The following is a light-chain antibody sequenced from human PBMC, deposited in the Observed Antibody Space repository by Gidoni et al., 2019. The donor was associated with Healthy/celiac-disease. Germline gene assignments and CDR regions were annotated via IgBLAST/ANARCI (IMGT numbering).Light chain of an antibody. CDR1: QSVSSN. J-gene: IGKJ1*01. CDR2: GAS. V-gene: IGKV3-15*01. Sequence: EIVMTQSPATLSVSPGERATLPCRASQSVSSNLAWYQQKPGQAPRLLLYGASTRATGIPARFSGSGSGTEFTLTISGLQSEDFAVYYCQQYNNWPPWTFGQGTKVEIK. CDR3: QQYNNWPPWT.